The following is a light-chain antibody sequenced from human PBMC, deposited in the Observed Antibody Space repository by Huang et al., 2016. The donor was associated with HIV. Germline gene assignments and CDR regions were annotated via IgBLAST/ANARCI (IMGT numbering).Light chain of an antibody. CDR3: QQRSNSLT. Sequence: IVLTQSPATLSLSPGETATLSCRANQSLNRFLAWYQHKTGQAPRLLIYNASDRATGVPARFSGNGSGTDLSLTITDLKPEDVAIYYCQQRSNSLTFGGGTRVEIK. J-gene: IGKJ4*01. CDR2: NAS. V-gene: IGKV3-11*01. CDR1: QSLNRF.